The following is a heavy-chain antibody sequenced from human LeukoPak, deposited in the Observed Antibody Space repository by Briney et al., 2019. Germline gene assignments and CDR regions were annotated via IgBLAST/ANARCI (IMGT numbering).Heavy chain of an antibody. CDR1: GGSISSYY. Sequence: PSETLSLTCTVSGGSISSYYWSWIRQPPGKGLEWIGYIYYSGSTNYNPSLKSRVTISVDTSKNQFSLKLSSVTAADTAVYYCARGIAAAGFFDLWGRGTLVTVSS. V-gene: IGHV4-59*01. D-gene: IGHD6-13*01. CDR3: ARGIAAAGFFDL. J-gene: IGHJ2*01. CDR2: IYYSGST.